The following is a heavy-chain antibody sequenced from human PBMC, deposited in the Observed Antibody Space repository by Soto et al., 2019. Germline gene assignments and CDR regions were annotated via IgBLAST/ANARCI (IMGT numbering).Heavy chain of an antibody. CDR2: IYWDDDK. J-gene: IGHJ4*02. V-gene: IGHV2-5*02. Sequence: QITLKESGPPLVKPTQTLTLTCTFSGFSLSTSGVGVGWIRQPPGKALEWLALIYWDDDKRYSPSLKSRLTITKDTSKNQVVLTMTNMDPVDTATYYCAHRRRVLGPQYYFDYWGQGTLVTVSS. CDR1: GFSLSTSGVG. CDR3: AHRRRVLGPQYYFDY.